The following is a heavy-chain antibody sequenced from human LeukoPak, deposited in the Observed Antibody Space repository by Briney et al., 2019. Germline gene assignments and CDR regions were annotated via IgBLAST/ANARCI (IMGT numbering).Heavy chain of an antibody. D-gene: IGHD3-10*01. CDR2: ISSSSSYI. V-gene: IGHV3-21*01. J-gene: IGHJ4*02. CDR3: ARDPVVRGVIRYFDY. CDR1: GFTFSSYS. Sequence: GGSLRLSCAASGFTFSSYSMNWVRQAPGKGLEWVSSISSSSSYIYYADSVKGRFTISRDNAKNSLYLQMNSLRAEDTAVYYCARDPVVRGVIRYFDYWGQGTLVTVSS.